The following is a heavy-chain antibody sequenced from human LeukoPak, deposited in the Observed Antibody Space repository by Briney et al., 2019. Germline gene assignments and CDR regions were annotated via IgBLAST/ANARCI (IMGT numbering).Heavy chain of an antibody. CDR2: IYYSGST. D-gene: IGHD2-15*01. Sequence: SETLSRTCTVSGGSISSYYWSWIRQPPGKGLEWIGYIYYSGSTNYNPSLKSRVTISVDTTKNQFSLKLSSVTAADTAVYYCARHRGIAANFDYWGQGNLVTVSS. CDR3: ARHRGIAANFDY. V-gene: IGHV4-59*08. CDR1: GGSISSYY. J-gene: IGHJ4*02.